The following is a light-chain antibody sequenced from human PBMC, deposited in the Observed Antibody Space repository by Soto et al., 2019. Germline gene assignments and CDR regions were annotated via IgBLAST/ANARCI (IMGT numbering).Light chain of an antibody. CDR3: QQFDNLPLT. Sequence: DIQMTQSPSSLSASVGDRVTITCQASHHNSNYLNWYQQKPGRAPKILIYDASVLEAGVPPRFSGTGSGTVFTLTISGLQPEDVATYYCQQFDNLPLTFGGGTKEQIK. CDR2: DAS. CDR1: HHNSNY. V-gene: IGKV1-33*01. J-gene: IGKJ4*01.